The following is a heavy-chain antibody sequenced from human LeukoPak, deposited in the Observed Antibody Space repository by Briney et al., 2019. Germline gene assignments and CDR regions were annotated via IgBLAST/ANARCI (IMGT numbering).Heavy chain of an antibody. Sequence: ASQTLSLTCTVSGGSISSGGYYWSWIRQHPGKGLEWIGYIYYSGSTNYNPSLKSRVTISVDTSKNQFSLKLSSVTAADTAVYYCARGPGIAAAGTNWFDPWGQGTLVTVSS. V-gene: IGHV4-61*08. D-gene: IGHD6-13*01. CDR1: GGSISSGGYY. CDR2: IYYSGST. J-gene: IGHJ5*02. CDR3: ARGPGIAAAGTNWFDP.